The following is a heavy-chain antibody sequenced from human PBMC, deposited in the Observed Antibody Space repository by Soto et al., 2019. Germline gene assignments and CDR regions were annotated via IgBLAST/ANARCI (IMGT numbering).Heavy chain of an antibody. J-gene: IGHJ6*02. V-gene: IGHV5-51*01. Sequence: GESLKISCEASGYDFTSYWIGWVRQMPGKGLEWMGIIYPGDSDTRYSPSFQGQVTISADKSISTAYLQWSSLKASDTAMYYCARDAGYCSGGSCYYYYYGMDVWGQGTTVTVSS. CDR3: ARDAGYCSGGSCYYYYYGMDV. D-gene: IGHD2-15*01. CDR1: GYDFTSYW. CDR2: IYPGDSDT.